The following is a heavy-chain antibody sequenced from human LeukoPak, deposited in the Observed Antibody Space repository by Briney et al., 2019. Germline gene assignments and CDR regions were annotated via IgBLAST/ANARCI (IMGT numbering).Heavy chain of an antibody. V-gene: IGHV1-2*06. D-gene: IGHD2-8*01. CDR3: ARDRGYCTNGVCYSLVYYFDY. J-gene: IGHJ4*02. CDR2: INPNSGGT. Sequence: ASVKVSCKASGYTFTGYYMHWVRQAPGQGLEWMGRINPNSGGTNYAQKFQGRVTMTRDTSISTAYMELSRLRSDDTAVYYCARDRGYCTNGVCYSLVYYFDYWGQGTLVTVSS. CDR1: GYTFTGYY.